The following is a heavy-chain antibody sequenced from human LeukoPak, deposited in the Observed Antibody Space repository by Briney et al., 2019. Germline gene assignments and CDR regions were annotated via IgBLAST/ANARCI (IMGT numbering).Heavy chain of an antibody. V-gene: IGHV1-46*01. D-gene: IGHD1-26*01. Sequence: SVPVSCKASRYTLTSYYMHWVRLAPGQALEWTGVINPNVCSTNYAQKFLGRGTMSRDSRPSTVYVELSSLRCEDTVVQCCARESLRTGSGSNYQSDDAFDIWGQGKMVTVSS. CDR2: INPNVCST. CDR1: RYTLTSYY. J-gene: IGHJ3*02. CDR3: ARESLRTGSGSNYQSDDAFDI.